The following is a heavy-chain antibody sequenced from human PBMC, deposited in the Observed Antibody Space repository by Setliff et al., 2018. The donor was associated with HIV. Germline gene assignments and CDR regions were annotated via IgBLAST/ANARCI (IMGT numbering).Heavy chain of an antibody. CDR2: MNPNSGNT. CDR1: GDTFSNSL. J-gene: IGHJ4*02. D-gene: IGHD3-10*01. V-gene: IGHV1-8*02. Sequence: ASVKVSCKASGDTFSNSLVTWVRQAPGQGLEWMGWMNPNSGNTGYAQKFQGRVTMTRNTSIRTAYMELSSLRSEDTAVYYCARGHLDYYGSGSYYDSRYWGQGTLVTVSS. CDR3: ARGHLDYYGSGSYYDSRY.